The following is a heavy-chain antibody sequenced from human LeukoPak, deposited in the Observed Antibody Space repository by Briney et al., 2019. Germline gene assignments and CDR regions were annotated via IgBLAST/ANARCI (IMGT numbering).Heavy chain of an antibody. CDR1: GYRFTSYW. D-gene: IGHD1-1*01. V-gene: IGHV5-51*01. CDR3: AGRYAVTINWDPFDY. Sequence: GESLKISCKGSGYRFTSYWIGWVRQMPGKGLEWMGIIYPGDSDTRYSPSFQGQVTISADKSISTAYLQWSSLKASDTAMYYCAGRYAVTINWDPFDYWGQGTLVTVSS. CDR2: IYPGDSDT. J-gene: IGHJ4*02.